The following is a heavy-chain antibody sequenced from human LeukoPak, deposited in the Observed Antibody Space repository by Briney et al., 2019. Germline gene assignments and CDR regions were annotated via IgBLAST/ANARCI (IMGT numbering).Heavy chain of an antibody. J-gene: IGHJ4*02. Sequence: GGSLRLSCAASGFTFDDYAMHWVRQAPGKGLVWVSRIYSTGSSTAYADSVKGRFTISRDNAKNTLYLQMNSLRAEDTAVYYCARGSGYDYRYFDYWGQGTLVTVSS. CDR2: IYSTGSST. D-gene: IGHD5-12*01. CDR1: GFTFDDYA. CDR3: ARGSGYDYRYFDY. V-gene: IGHV3-74*01.